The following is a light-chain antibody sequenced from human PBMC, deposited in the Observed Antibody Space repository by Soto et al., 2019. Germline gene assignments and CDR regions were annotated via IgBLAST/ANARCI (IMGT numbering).Light chain of an antibody. J-gene: IGKJ1*01. CDR2: KAS. CDR3: QQYNSYSRT. CDR1: QSISSW. Sequence: DIQMTQSPSTLSASVVYRVTITCLASQSISSWLAWYQQKPGKAPKLLIYKASSLESGVPSRFSGSGSGTEFTLTISSLQPDDFATYYCQQYNSYSRTFGQGTKVDI. V-gene: IGKV1-5*03.